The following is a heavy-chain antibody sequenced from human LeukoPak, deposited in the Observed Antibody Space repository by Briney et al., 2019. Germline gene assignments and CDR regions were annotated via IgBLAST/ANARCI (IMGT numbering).Heavy chain of an antibody. Sequence: SETLSLTCAVYGGSFSGYYWSWIRQPPGKGLEWIGEINHSGSTNYNPSLKSRVTISVDTPKNLFSLKLSSVTAADTAVSYCARRVTDTYYYSYYIDVWGKGTTVTVSS. CDR2: INHSGST. V-gene: IGHV4-34*01. CDR3: ARRVTDTYYYSYYIDV. CDR1: GGSFSGYY. D-gene: IGHD2-21*02. J-gene: IGHJ6*03.